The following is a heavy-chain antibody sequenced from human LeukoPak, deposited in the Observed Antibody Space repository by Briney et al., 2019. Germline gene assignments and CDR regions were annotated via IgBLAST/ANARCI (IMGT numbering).Heavy chain of an antibody. Sequence: GGSLRLSCAASGFTFSSYAMSWVRQAPGKGLEWVSAISGSGGSTYYADSVKGRFTISRDNSKNTLYLQMNSLRAEDTAVYYCAKDVYYYDSSGYWDYWGQGTLVTVSS. D-gene: IGHD3-22*01. CDR3: AKDVYYYDSSGYWDY. CDR2: ISGSGGST. J-gene: IGHJ4*02. CDR1: GFTFSSYA. V-gene: IGHV3-23*01.